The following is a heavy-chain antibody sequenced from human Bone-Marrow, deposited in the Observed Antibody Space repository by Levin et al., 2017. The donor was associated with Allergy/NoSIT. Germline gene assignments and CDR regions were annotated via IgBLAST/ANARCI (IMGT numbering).Heavy chain of an antibody. CDR1: GFTFSSYA. CDR2: ISYDGSNK. CDR3: ARVRTPGEYQLLGGGMDV. J-gene: IGHJ6*02. D-gene: IGHD2-2*01. V-gene: IGHV3-30*04. Sequence: GGSLRLSCAASGFTFSSYAMHWVRQAPGKGLEWVAVISYDGSNKYYADSVKGRFTISRDNSKNTLYLQMNSLRAEDTAVYYCARVRTPGEYQLLGGGMDVWGQGTTVTVSS.